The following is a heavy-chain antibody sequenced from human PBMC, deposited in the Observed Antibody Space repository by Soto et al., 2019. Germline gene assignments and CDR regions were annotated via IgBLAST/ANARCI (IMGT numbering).Heavy chain of an antibody. D-gene: IGHD5-12*01. CDR1: GFTFSSYG. Sequence: GGSLRLSCAASGFTFSSYGMHWVRQAPGKGLEWVAVIWYDGSNKYYADSVKGRFTISRDNSKNTLYLQMNSLRAEDTAVYYCARDGSGGYSGYDYVDYWGQGTLVTISS. CDR2: IWYDGSNK. CDR3: ARDGSGGYSGYDYVDY. V-gene: IGHV3-33*01. J-gene: IGHJ4*02.